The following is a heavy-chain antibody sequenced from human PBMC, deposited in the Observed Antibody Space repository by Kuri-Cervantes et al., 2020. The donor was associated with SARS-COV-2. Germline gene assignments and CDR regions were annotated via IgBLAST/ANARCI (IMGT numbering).Heavy chain of an antibody. Sequence: GGSLRLSCAASEFTFSSYDMTWVRQAPGMGLERVSSISSGSDYIYYADSVKGRFTVSRDNAKNTLFLQMNSLRAEDTAVYYCARDVDPYYDYWSGSAGYWGQGTLVTVSS. CDR1: EFTFSSYD. V-gene: IGHV3-21*06. D-gene: IGHD3-3*01. J-gene: IGHJ4*02. CDR2: ISSGSDYI. CDR3: ARDVDPYYDYWSGSAGY.